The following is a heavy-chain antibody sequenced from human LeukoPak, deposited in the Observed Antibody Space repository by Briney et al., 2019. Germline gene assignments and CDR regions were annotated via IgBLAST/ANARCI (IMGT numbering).Heavy chain of an antibody. D-gene: IGHD2-15*01. V-gene: IGHV1-2*02. J-gene: IGHJ4*02. CDR3: ARDLDGYCSGGSCFFGSPPDY. Sequence: GASVKVSCKASGYTFTGYYMHWVRQAPGQGLEWMGWINPNNGGTNYAQKFQGRVTMTRDTSISTAYMELSRLRSDDTAVYYCARDLDGYCSGGSCFFGSPPDYWGQGTLVTVSS. CDR1: GYTFTGYY. CDR2: INPNNGGT.